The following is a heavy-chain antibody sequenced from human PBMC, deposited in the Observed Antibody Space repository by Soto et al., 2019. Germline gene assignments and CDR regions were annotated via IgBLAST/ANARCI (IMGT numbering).Heavy chain of an antibody. CDR2: IYYSGST. D-gene: IGHD2-2*01. CDR3: ARVCVPAALMIRNNWFAP. CDR1: GGSISSGGYY. V-gene: IGHV4-31*03. J-gene: IGHJ5*02. Sequence: QVQLQESGPGLVKPSQTLSLTCTVSGGSISSGGYYWSWIRQHPGKGLEWIGYIYYSGSTYYNPSLKSRVTISVDTSKNQFSLKLSSVTAADTAVYYCARVCVPAALMIRNNWFAPWGQGTLVTVSS.